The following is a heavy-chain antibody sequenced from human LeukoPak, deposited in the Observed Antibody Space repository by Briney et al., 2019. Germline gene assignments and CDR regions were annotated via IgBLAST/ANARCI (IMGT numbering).Heavy chain of an antibody. CDR1: GFSLSTSGVG. J-gene: IGHJ4*02. CDR3: ARWGWLLSDY. D-gene: IGHD5-12*01. CDR2: IYWDDDK. Sequence: ESGPTLVKPTQTLTLTCTFSGFSLSTSGVGVGWIRQPPGKALEWLALIYWDDDKRYSPSLKSRLTITKDTSKNQVVLTMTNIDPVDTATYYCARWGWLLSDYWGQGTLVTVSS. V-gene: IGHV2-5*02.